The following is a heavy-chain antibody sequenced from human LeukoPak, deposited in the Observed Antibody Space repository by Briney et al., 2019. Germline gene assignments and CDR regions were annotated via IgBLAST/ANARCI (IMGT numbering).Heavy chain of an antibody. V-gene: IGHV3-23*01. J-gene: IGHJ4*02. CDR1: GFTFSFHG. CDR3: AKDWGDIVVVPAAMFDY. CDR2: ISASGGST. D-gene: IGHD2-2*01. Sequence: GGSLRLSCEVSGFTFSFHGMSWVRQAPGKGLEWVSGISASGGSTYYADSVKGRFTISRDNSKNTLYLQMNSLRAEDTAVYYCAKDWGDIVVVPAAMFDYWGQGTLVTVSS.